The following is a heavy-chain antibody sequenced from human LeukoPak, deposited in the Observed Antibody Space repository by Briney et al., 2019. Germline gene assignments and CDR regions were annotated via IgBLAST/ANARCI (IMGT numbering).Heavy chain of an antibody. CDR3: AISTVRAFDY. D-gene: IGHD3-10*01. V-gene: IGHV3-30*02. CDR1: GFTFSSYG. Sequence: EGSLRLSCAASGFTFSSYGMHWVRQAPGKGLEWVAFIRYDGSNKYYADSVKGRFTNSRDNSKNTLYLQMNSLRAEDTAVYYCAISTVRAFDYWGQGTLVTVSS. CDR2: IRYDGSNK. J-gene: IGHJ4*02.